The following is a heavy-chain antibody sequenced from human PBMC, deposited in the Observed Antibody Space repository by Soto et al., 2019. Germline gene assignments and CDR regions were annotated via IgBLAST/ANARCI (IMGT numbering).Heavy chain of an antibody. Sequence: PGGSLRLSCAASGFTFSSYAMHWVRQAPGKGLEWVAVISYDGSNKYYADSVKGRFTISRDNSKNTLYLQMNSLRAEDTAVYYCARENEYSYGIDYWGQGTLVTVSS. J-gene: IGHJ4*02. CDR2: ISYDGSNK. D-gene: IGHD5-18*01. CDR1: GFTFSSYA. V-gene: IGHV3-30-3*01. CDR3: ARENEYSYGIDY.